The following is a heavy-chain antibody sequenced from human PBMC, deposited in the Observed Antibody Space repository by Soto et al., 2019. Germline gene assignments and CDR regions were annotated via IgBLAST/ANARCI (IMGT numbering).Heavy chain of an antibody. J-gene: IGHJ4*02. CDR3: ASSAWYNGYFDY. CDR1: GASTNAYY. CDR2: ISYSGST. Sequence: QVQLQASGPGLVKPSETLSLTCTVSGASTNAYYWNWIRQPPGKGLECIGYISYSGSTVYNPSLKSRGAISVDPSKNQISLKLSSVTAADTAVYYCASSAWYNGYFDYWDQGTLVTVSS. D-gene: IGHD6-19*01. V-gene: IGHV4-59*08.